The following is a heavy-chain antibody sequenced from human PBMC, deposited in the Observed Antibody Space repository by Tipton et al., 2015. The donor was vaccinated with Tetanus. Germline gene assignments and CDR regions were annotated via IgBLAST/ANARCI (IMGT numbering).Heavy chain of an antibody. CDR3: ARHLYGYWFDP. Sequence: LSLTCNVSGASISDKEYYWGWIRQAPGKGLEWIASIYFQGSPYYSPSLKSRLTIDVDTSQNLFSLTLTSVTAADTAVYFCARHLYGYWFDPWGQGTLVTVSS. CDR1: GASISDKEYY. J-gene: IGHJ5*02. CDR2: IYFQGSP. V-gene: IGHV4-39*02. D-gene: IGHD2/OR15-2a*01.